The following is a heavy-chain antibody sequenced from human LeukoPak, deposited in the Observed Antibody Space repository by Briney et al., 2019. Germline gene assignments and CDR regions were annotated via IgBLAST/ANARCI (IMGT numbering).Heavy chain of an antibody. Sequence: PGGSLRLSCTASRFTFSTYAMSWVRQAPGKGLEWVSSISGSGDTTYYTGSVKGRFTISRDNSKNALYLQMSSLRAEDTAVYYCARDLGSSSVEGLFDPWGQGTLVTVSS. CDR3: ARDLGSSSVEGLFDP. CDR1: RFTFSTYA. CDR2: ISGSGDTT. V-gene: IGHV3-23*01. J-gene: IGHJ5*02. D-gene: IGHD6-6*01.